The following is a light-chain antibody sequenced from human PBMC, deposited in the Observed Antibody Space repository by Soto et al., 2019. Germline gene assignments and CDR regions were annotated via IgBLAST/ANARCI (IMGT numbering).Light chain of an antibody. Sequence: IQMTQSPSTLSASVGDRVTVTCRASQNINRWLAWYQQKPGKAPKLLIYKASSLESGVPSRFSGSGSGTEFTLTISSLQPEDFATYFCQQYNNYWTFGQGTKVEIK. CDR2: KAS. J-gene: IGKJ1*01. CDR3: QQYNNYWT. CDR1: QNINRW. V-gene: IGKV1-5*03.